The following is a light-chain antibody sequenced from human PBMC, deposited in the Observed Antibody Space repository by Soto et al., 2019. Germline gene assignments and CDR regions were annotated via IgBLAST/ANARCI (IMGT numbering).Light chain of an antibody. J-gene: IGKJ3*01. CDR1: QSVSGN. Sequence: EIVMTQSPATLSVSPGERATLSCRASQSVSGNLAWYHQKPGQAPRLLIYGASTRATGIPARFSGSGSGTEFTLTISSLQSEYFAVYYCQQYNTWPTFGPGTKVDIK. CDR2: GAS. V-gene: IGKV3-15*01. CDR3: QQYNTWPT.